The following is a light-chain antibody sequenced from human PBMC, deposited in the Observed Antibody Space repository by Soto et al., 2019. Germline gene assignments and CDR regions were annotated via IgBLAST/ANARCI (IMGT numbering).Light chain of an antibody. J-gene: IGKJ5*01. CDR2: GAS. CDR3: QQYGSPIT. V-gene: IGKV3-20*01. Sequence: SVLTQSPGTLSYPPGERATLSCRASQSVSSSYLAWYKQKPGQAPRLLIYGASSRATGIPDRFSGSGSGTDFTLTIRRLEPEDFAVYYCQQYGSPITFGQGTRLEIK. CDR1: QSVSSSY.